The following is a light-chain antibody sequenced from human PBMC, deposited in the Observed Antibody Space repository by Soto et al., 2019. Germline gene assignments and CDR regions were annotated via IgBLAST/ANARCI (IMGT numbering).Light chain of an antibody. CDR2: GAS. J-gene: IGKJ5*01. CDR1: QSVRSSY. Sequence: EIVLTQSPGTLSLSPGERATLSCRASQSVRSSYLAWYQQKPGQAPRLLIYGASSRATGIPDRFSGSGSVTDFTLTISRLEPEDFAVYYCQQYGSSFTFGQGTRLEIK. CDR3: QQYGSSFT. V-gene: IGKV3-20*01.